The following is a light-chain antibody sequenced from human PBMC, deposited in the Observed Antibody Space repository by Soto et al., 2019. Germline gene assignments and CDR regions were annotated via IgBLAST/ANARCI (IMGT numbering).Light chain of an antibody. CDR2: GAS. V-gene: IGKV3-20*01. CDR1: RSVSSSY. CDR3: QQYGSSPRT. J-gene: IGKJ1*01. Sequence: EIVLTQSPGTLSLSPGERATLSCRASRSVSSSYLAWYQQKPGQAPRLLIYGASSRATGIPDRFSGSGSGTDFTLTLSRLETEDFAVYYCQQYGSSPRTFGQGTKVEIK.